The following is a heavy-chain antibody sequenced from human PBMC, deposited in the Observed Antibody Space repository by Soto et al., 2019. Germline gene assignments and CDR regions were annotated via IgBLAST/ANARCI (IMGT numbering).Heavy chain of an antibody. D-gene: IGHD1-1*01. J-gene: IGHJ4*02. Sequence: QITLKESGPTLVKPTQTLTLTCTFSGFSLSTSGVGVGWIRQPPGKALEWLALIYWDDDKRYSPSLKSRLTSTKDTSKHQVVLTMTNMDPVDTATYYCALPPSTGTIGYWGQGTLVTVSS. CDR2: IYWDDDK. CDR3: ALPPSTGTIGY. CDR1: GFSLSTSGVG. V-gene: IGHV2-5*02.